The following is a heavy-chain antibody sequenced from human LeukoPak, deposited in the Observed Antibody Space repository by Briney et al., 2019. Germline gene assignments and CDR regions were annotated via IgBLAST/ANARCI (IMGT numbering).Heavy chain of an antibody. CDR2: IKQDGSEK. D-gene: IGHD1-26*01. V-gene: IGHV3-7*03. CDR3: ARDRGSYWAFDI. CDR1: GFTFSSYW. J-gene: IGHJ3*02. Sequence: GGSLRLSCAASGFTFSSYWMSWVRQAPGKGLEWVANIKQDGSEKYYVASVKGRFTISRDNAKNSLYLQMNSLRAEDTALYHCARDRGSYWAFDIWGQGTMVTVSS.